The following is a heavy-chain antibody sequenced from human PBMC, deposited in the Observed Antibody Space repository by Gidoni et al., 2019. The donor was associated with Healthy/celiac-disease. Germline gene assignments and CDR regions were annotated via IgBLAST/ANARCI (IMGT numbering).Heavy chain of an antibody. V-gene: IGHV4-39*01. Sequence: QLQLQESGPGLEKPSETLALTCTVSGGPISSSSYYWGWIRQPPGKGLEWIGSIYYSGSTYYNPSLTSRVTISVDTSKNQFSLKLSSVTAADTAVYYCAEGSAYSYFDYWGQGTLVTVSS. D-gene: IGHD2-21*01. CDR2: IYYSGST. CDR1: GGPISSSSYY. J-gene: IGHJ4*02. CDR3: AEGSAYSYFDY.